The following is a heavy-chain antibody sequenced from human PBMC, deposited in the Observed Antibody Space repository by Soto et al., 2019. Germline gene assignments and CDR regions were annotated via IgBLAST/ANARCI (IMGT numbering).Heavy chain of an antibody. CDR2: IIPMLGMS. Sequence: QVQLVQSGAEVKKPGSSVKVSCTASGDTFNFYTISWVRQAPGQGLEWMGRIIPMLGMSNYAQNFQGRVTMIAENSKSTAYMELSSLRSEDTDLYYCATNYGSGSAHFDNWGQGTLVTVSS. J-gene: IGHJ4*02. D-gene: IGHD3-10*01. CDR1: GDTFNFYT. V-gene: IGHV1-69*02. CDR3: ATNYGSGSAHFDN.